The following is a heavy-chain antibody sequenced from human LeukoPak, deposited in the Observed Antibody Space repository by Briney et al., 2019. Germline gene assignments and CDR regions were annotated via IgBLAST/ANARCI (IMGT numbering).Heavy chain of an antibody. D-gene: IGHD4-17*01. CDR1: GGSISSGSYY. CDR3: ARAHQSYGDYGYHFDY. V-gene: IGHV4-61*02. CDR2: IYTSGST. Sequence: SQTLSLTCTVSGGSISSGSYYWSWIRQPAGKGLEWIGRIYTSGSTNYNPSLKSRVTISVDTSKNQFSLKLSSVTAADTAVYYCARAHQSYGDYGYHFDYWGQGTLVTVSS. J-gene: IGHJ4*02.